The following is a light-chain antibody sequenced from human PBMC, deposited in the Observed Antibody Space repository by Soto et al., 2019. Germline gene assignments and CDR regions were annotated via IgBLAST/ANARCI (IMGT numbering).Light chain of an antibody. CDR1: QSISSW. V-gene: IGKV1-5*01. J-gene: IGKJ1*01. CDR3: QQYINYSWT. CDR2: AAS. Sequence: DIQMTQSPSTLSASVGDRVTITCRASQSISSWLAWYQQKPGEAPKLLIYAASSLESGVPSRFSGSGSGTEFILTISSLQPDDFATYYCQQYINYSWTFGQGTKVDIK.